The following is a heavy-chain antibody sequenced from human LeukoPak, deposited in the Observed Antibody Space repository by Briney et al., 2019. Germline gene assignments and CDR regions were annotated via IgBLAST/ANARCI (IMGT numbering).Heavy chain of an antibody. CDR2: INLDGSER. CDR3: GRVIAGAIDY. D-gene: IGHD6-13*01. Sequence: GGSLRLSCAASGLTFSGHSMTWVRQAPGKGLEWVANINLDGSERFYVDFVKGRFTISRDNADNSMYLQMNSLRAEDTAVYYCGRVIAGAIDYWGQGTLDTVSS. CDR1: GLTFSGHS. V-gene: IGHV3-7*01. J-gene: IGHJ4*02.